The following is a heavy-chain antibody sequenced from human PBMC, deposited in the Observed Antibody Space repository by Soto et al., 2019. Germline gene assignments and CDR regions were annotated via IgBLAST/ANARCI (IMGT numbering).Heavy chain of an antibody. CDR3: ARAGYSSGWYYFDY. D-gene: IGHD6-19*01. Sequence: QITLKESGPPLVKPTQTLTLTCTFSGFSLSTSGVSVGWIRQPPGKALDWLALIYWDDDKRYSPSLKSRLTITKDTSKNQVVLTMTNMDPVDTATYYCARAGYSSGWYYFDYWGQGTLVTVSS. V-gene: IGHV2-5*02. CDR1: GFSLSTSGVS. J-gene: IGHJ4*02. CDR2: IYWDDDK.